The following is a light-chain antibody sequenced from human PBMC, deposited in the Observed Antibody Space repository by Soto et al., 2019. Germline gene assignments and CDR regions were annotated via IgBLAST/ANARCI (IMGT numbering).Light chain of an antibody. CDR2: DAS. Sequence: EIALTQSPATLSLSPGERATLSCRASQSVNNYLAWYQHKPGQAPRLLIYDASNRATGIPARFSGSGSGTDFTLTITSLEPEDFAVYYCQQRSNWPPLTFGGGTKVEIK. CDR1: QSVNNY. J-gene: IGKJ4*01. CDR3: QQRSNWPPLT. V-gene: IGKV3-11*01.